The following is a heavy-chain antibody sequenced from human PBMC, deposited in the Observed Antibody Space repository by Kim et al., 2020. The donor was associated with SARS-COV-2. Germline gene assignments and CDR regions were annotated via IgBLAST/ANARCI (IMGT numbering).Heavy chain of an antibody. CDR2: ISASGGYT. D-gene: IGHD6-19*01. J-gene: IGHJ6*02. CDR3: AKVSVAGGYYYYGLDV. Sequence: QAPGKGLEWVSSISASGGYTYYADSVQGRFTISRDNSKNTLYLQMNSLRADDTALYYCAKVSVAGGYYYYGLDVWGQGTTVTVSS. V-gene: IGHV3-23*01.